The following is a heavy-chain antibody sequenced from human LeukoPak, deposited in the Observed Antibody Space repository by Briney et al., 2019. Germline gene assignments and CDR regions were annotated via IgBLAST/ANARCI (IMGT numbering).Heavy chain of an antibody. Sequence: SETLSLTCTVSGGSISSYYWSWIRQPPGKGLEWIGYIYYSGSTNYNPSLKSRVTISVDTSKNQFSLKLSSVTAADTAVYYCAKAQWLVRPNMDVWGKGTTVTVSS. CDR3: AKAQWLVRPNMDV. CDR2: IYYSGST. J-gene: IGHJ6*03. D-gene: IGHD6-19*01. V-gene: IGHV4-59*01. CDR1: GGSISSYY.